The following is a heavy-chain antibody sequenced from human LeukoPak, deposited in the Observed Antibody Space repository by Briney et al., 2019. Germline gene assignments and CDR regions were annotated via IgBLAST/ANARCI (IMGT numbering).Heavy chain of an antibody. D-gene: IGHD3-10*01. CDR1: GASFSAYY. Sequence: SETLSLTCAVYGASFSAYYWSWIRQPPGKGLEWIGEINHSGTTNYNPSLKSRVTISVDTSKNQFSLKLNSVTAADTAVYYCARYGLFSLDYWGQGTLLTVSS. CDR2: INHSGTT. V-gene: IGHV4-34*01. CDR3: ARYGLFSLDY. J-gene: IGHJ4*02.